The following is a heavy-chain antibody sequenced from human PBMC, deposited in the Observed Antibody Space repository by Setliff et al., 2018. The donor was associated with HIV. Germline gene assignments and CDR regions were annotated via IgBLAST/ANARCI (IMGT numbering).Heavy chain of an antibody. CDR1: GFTFDDYK. D-gene: IGHD3-22*01. CDR2: ISSTGSHI. V-gene: IGHV3-21*01. Sequence: GGSLRLSCAASGFTFDDYKMNWVRQAPGKGLEWVSSISSTGSHIDYIDSLKGRFTISRDNAKNSLYLQMNSLRAEDTAVYYCARAGVYYDSSGYCIDYWGQGTLVTVSS. CDR3: ARAGVYYDSSGYCIDY. J-gene: IGHJ4*02.